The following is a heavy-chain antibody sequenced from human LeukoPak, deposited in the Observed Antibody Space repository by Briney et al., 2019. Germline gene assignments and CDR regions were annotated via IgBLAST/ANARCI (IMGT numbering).Heavy chain of an antibody. CDR2: INVSGGST. CDR1: GFTFSNYA. J-gene: IGHJ4*02. Sequence: PGGSLRLSCAASGFTFSNYAMSWVRQAPGKGLEWVSGINVSGGSTFYADSVRGRFTISRDNSKNTLYLQMNSLRAEDTAVYYCATPVDTAMGIFDYWGQGTLVTVSS. CDR3: ATPVDTAMGIFDY. V-gene: IGHV3-23*01. D-gene: IGHD5-18*01.